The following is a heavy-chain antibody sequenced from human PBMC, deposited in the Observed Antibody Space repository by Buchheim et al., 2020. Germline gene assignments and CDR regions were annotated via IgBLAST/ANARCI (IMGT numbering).Heavy chain of an antibody. D-gene: IGHD6-6*01. CDR2: IKQDGSEK. V-gene: IGHV3-7*04. CDR3: AWVRDFVRDKYCFGMDV. CDR1: GFTFSGHW. J-gene: IGHJ6*02. Sequence: EVQLVESGGGLVQPGGSLTLSCAASGFTFSGHWMSWVRQAPGKGLEWVANIKQDGSEKHYVNSVEGRFIISRDKAKNSLYLQMNSLRAEDTAAYYCAWVRDFVRDKYCFGMDVWGQGTT.